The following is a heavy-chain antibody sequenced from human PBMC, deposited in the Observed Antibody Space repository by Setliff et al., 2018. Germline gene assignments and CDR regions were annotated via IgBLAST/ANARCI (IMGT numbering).Heavy chain of an antibody. D-gene: IGHD2-21*01. CDR2: IFGSGANT. CDR1: GFTFSVYA. CDR3: AKDLTQHNY. V-gene: IGHV3-23*01. J-gene: IGHJ4*02. Sequence: SGGSLRLSCSASGFTFSVYAMSWVRQAPGKGLEWVATIFGSGANTYYADSVKGRFTISRDNSKNILYLQMNSLRAEDTAFYYCAKDLTQHNYWGQGTLVTVSS.